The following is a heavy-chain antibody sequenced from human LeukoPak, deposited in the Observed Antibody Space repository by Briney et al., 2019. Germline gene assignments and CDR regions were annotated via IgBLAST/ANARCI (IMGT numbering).Heavy chain of an antibody. D-gene: IGHD2-2*01. J-gene: IGHJ4*02. Sequence: SVKLSCKASGGTFSSYAISWVRQAPGQGLEWMGGIIPIFGTANYAQKFQGRVTITADKSTSTAYMELSSLRSEDTAVYYCARALVVPAAMDYWGQGTLVTVSS. CDR2: IIPIFGTA. CDR1: GGTFSSYA. CDR3: ARALVVPAAMDY. V-gene: IGHV1-69*06.